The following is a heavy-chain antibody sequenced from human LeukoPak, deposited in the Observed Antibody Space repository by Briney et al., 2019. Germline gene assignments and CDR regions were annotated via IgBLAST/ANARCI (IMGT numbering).Heavy chain of an antibody. CDR3: ARHAVEAASRWFDP. CDR2: IYYTGST. V-gene: IGHV4-39*01. J-gene: IGHJ5*02. Sequence: SETLSLTCSVSGGSISNSNYYWGWIRQPPGKELEWIGSIYYTGSTYFNPSLKSRVTISVDTSKNQFSLKLSSVTAADTAVYYCARHAVEAASRWFDPWGQGTLVTVSS. D-gene: IGHD1-1*01. CDR1: GGSISNSNYY.